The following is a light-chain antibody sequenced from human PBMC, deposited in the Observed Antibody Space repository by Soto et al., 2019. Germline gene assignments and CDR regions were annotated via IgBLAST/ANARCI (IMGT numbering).Light chain of an antibody. CDR2: GAS. J-gene: IGKJ2*01. CDR3: HQYAGSAYT. V-gene: IGKV3-20*01. Sequence: EIVLTQSPGTLSLSPGERATLSCRASQSVXXSXLAWYQQKPGQAPRLLIYGASSRATGIPDRFSGSASGTXXXXXXXXXXXEDFAVYYCHQYAGSAYTFGQGTKLEIK. CDR1: QSVXXSX.